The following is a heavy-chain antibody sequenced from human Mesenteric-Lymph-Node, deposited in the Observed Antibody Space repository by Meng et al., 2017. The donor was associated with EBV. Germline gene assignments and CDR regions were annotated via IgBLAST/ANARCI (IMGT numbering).Heavy chain of an antibody. J-gene: IGHJ4*02. D-gene: IGHD5-12*01. Sequence: DVRLVASGGGLVQPGGSLRLSCAGSGFIFSSNWMHWVRQAPGKGLVWISRVDGAGSSIAYADAVKGRFTISRDNAKNTLYLQLNSLRAEDTAVYYCARAEFSGPSLIYWGQGTLVTVSS. CDR3: ARAEFSGPSLIY. V-gene: IGHV3-74*01. CDR1: GFIFSSNW. CDR2: VDGAGSSI.